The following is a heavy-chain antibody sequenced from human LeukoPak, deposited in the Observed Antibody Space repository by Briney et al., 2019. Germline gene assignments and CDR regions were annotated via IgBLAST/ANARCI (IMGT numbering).Heavy chain of an antibody. CDR2: INHSGST. CDR3: ARALKYYDRPFDP. CDR1: GGSFSGYY. J-gene: IGHJ5*02. Sequence: SETLSLTCAVYGGSFSGYYWSWIRQPPGEGVEWIGEINHSGSTNYNPSLKSRVTISVDTSKNQFSLKLSSVTAADTAVYYCARALKYYDRPFDPWGQGTLVTVSS. V-gene: IGHV4-34*01. D-gene: IGHD3-22*01.